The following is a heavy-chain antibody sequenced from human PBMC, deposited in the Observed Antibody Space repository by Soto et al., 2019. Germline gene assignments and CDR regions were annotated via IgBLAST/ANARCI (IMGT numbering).Heavy chain of an antibody. V-gene: IGHV4-61*01. D-gene: IGHD3-10*01. J-gene: IGHJ5*02. CDR1: GGSVSSGTYY. CDR2: IYYSGST. CDR3: AKDNGTYGPNWSDP. Sequence: PSETLSLTCTVSGGSVSSGTYYWSWIRQPPGKGLEWIGYIYYSGSTNYNPSLKSRVTISVDTSKNQFSLKLSSVTAADTAVYYCAKDNGTYGPNWSDPWAQGTLVTVSS.